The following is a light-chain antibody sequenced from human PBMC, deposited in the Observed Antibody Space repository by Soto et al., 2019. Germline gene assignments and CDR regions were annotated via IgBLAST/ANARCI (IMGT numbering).Light chain of an antibody. CDR1: SSNIGAGYD. CDR3: QSSDSTLRVV. CDR2: GNN. V-gene: IGLV1-40*01. Sequence: QPVLTQPPSVSGAPGQRVTISCTGSSSNIGAGYDVHWYQQLPGTAPKLLIYGNNNRPSGVPDRFSGSKSGTSASLAITGLQAEDEGDYYCQSSDSTLRVVFGGGTKLTVL. J-gene: IGLJ3*02.